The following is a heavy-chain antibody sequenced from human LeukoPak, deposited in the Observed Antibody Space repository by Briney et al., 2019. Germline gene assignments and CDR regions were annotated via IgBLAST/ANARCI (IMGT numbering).Heavy chain of an antibody. Sequence: PSETLSLTCTVSGDFISSYYWNWIRQAPGKGLEWIACIYHFGSTTNYNPSLKSRVSISLDTSRNQFSLKLNSVTAADTAVYYCARPERYCSSTSCYGGGDYWGQGTLVTVSS. D-gene: IGHD2-2*01. CDR2: IYHFGSTT. J-gene: IGHJ4*02. V-gene: IGHV4-59*12. CDR1: GDFISSYY. CDR3: ARPERYCSSTSCYGGGDY.